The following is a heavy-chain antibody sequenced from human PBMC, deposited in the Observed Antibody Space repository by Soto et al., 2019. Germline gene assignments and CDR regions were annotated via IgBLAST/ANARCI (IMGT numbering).Heavy chain of an antibody. J-gene: IGHJ1*01. D-gene: IGHD6-19*01. CDR1: GFTFSSYA. V-gene: IGHV3-23*01. Sequence: GGSLRLSCAASGFTFSSYAMSWVRQAPGKGLEWVSAISGSGGSTYYADSVKGRFTISRDNSKNTLYLQMNSLRAEDTAVYYCAKELLIAKGNSGWSKHWGQGTLVTVSS. CDR2: ISGSGGST. CDR3: AKELLIAKGNSGWSKH.